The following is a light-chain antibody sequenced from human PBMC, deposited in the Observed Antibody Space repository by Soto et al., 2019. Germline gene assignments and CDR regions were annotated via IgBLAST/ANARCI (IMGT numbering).Light chain of an antibody. CDR3: QQDHNYPFI. J-gene: IGKJ3*01. CDR1: QGIGND. V-gene: IGKV1-6*01. CDR2: AAS. Sequence: AIQMTQSPSSLPASVGDRVTITCRASQGIGNDLGWYQQKAGKAPTRLIYAASTLQSGVPSRFRGSGSGTDFTLTISSLQPEDFVTYYGQQDHNYPFIFGTGTKVDIQ.